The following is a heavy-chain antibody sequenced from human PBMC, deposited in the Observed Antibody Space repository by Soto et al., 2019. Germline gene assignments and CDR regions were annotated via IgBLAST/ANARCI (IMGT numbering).Heavy chain of an antibody. CDR2: IRSKAYGGTT. V-gene: IGHV3-49*04. J-gene: IGHJ6*02. D-gene: IGHD3-3*01. Sequence: GGSLRLSCTASGFTFGDYAMSWVRQAPGKGLESVGFIRSKAYGGTTEYAASVKGRFTISRDDSKSIAYLQMNSLKTEDTAVYYCTRDSYYDFWSGYWAHTYYYYGMDVWGQGTTVTVSS. CDR3: TRDSYYDFWSGYWAHTYYYYGMDV. CDR1: GFTFGDYA.